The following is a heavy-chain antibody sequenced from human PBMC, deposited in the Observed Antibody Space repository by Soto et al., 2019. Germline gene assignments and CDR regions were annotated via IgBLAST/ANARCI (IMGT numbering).Heavy chain of an antibody. Sequence: PGGSLRLSCAASGFTFNSYAMSWVRQAPGKGLEWVSAISGSGGSTYYTDSVKGRFTISRDNSKNTLYLQMNSLRAEDTAVYYCAKERRTYGDYVEDFDYWGQGTLVTVSS. CDR2: ISGSGGST. J-gene: IGHJ4*02. V-gene: IGHV3-23*01. CDR3: AKERRTYGDYVEDFDY. CDR1: GFTFNSYA. D-gene: IGHD4-17*01.